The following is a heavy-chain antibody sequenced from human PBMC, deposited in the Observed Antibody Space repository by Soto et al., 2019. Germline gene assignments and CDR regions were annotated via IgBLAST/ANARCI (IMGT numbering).Heavy chain of an antibody. Sequence: ASVKVSCKASGYTFTSYAISWVRQAPGQGLEWMGWISGYNGNTNYAQKLQGRGTMTTYISTSTAYMELRSLRSYDTAVYYCARVGSAGDAFDIWGRGTMVTVSS. CDR3: ARVGSAGDAFDI. V-gene: IGHV1-18*01. CDR2: ISGYNGNT. D-gene: IGHD3-10*01. J-gene: IGHJ3*02. CDR1: GYTFTSYA.